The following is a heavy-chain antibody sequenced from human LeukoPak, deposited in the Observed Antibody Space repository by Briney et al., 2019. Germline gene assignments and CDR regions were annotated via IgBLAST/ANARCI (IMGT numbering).Heavy chain of an antibody. CDR1: GFTFSRYW. CDR2: IKQDGSEK. CDR3: ARRGYYDYSGFDY. J-gene: IGHJ4*02. V-gene: IGHV3-7*01. Sequence: GGSLRLSCAASGFTFSRYWMTWVRQAPGKGLEWVANIKQDGSEKYYVDSVKGRFTISRDNAKNSLYLQMNSLRAEDTALYYCARRGYYDYSGFDYWGQGTLVTVSS. D-gene: IGHD3-22*01.